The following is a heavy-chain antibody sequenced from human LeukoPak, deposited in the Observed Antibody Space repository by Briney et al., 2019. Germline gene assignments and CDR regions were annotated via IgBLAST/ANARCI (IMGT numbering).Heavy chain of an antibody. J-gene: IGHJ6*02. Sequence: ASVKVSCKASGYTFTSYAMHWVRQAPRQRLEWMGWINAGNGNTKYSQKFQGRVTITRDTSASTAYMELSSLRSEDTAVYYCARDLDSSREDVWGQGTTVTVSS. CDR1: GYTFTSYA. V-gene: IGHV1-3*01. CDR2: INAGNGNT. D-gene: IGHD3-22*01. CDR3: ARDLDSSREDV.